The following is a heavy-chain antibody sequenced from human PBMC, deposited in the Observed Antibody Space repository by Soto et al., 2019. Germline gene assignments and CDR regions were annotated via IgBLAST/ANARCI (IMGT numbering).Heavy chain of an antibody. CDR3: VKDESINWYTGHFRH. V-gene: IGHV3-9*01. CDR1: GFTFYDYA. CDR2: INWNSGSI. J-gene: IGHJ1*01. Sequence: GGSLRLSCAASGFTFYDYAMHWVRHVPGKGLEWVSGINWNSGSIGYGESVKGRFASSRDNAKYSLHLQMNSLSAEDTAFYYCVKDESINWYTGHFRHWGQGTLVTVSS. D-gene: IGHD6-13*01.